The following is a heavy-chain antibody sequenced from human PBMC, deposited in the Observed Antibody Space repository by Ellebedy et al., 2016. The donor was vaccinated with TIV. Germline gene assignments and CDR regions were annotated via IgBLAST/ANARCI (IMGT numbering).Heavy chain of an antibody. Sequence: PGGSLRLSCAASGFTFSQYHMHWVRQAPGKGLAWVALIWFNGKLKYYTYSVKGRFTLSRHNSRSRLFLQMNNLRADDTGVYYCVREVAEGQGDMDVWGQGTTVVVSS. D-gene: IGHD5-12*01. V-gene: IGHV3-33*01. J-gene: IGHJ6*02. CDR2: IWFNGKLK. CDR1: GFTFSQYH. CDR3: VREVAEGQGDMDV.